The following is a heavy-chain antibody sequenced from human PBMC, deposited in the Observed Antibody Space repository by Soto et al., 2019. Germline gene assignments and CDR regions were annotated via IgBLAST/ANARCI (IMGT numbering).Heavy chain of an antibody. CDR3: ARRTPLVGAPFDP. CDR2: IYYSGST. CDR1: GGSISSSSYY. J-gene: IGHJ5*02. V-gene: IGHV4-39*01. D-gene: IGHD1-26*01. Sequence: SETLSLTCSVSGGSISSSSYYWGWIRQPPGKGLEWIGNIYYSGSTYYNPSLKSRVTISVDTSKNQFSLKLSSVTAADTAVYYCARRTPLVGAPFDPWGQGTLVTV.